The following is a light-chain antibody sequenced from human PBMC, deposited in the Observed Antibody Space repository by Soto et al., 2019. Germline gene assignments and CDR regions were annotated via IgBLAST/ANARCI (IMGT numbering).Light chain of an antibody. Sequence: EIVMTHSPATLSVSPWERATLSCRASQSVSSSQLAWYQQKPVQAPRLLMYGASSRATGIPDRLSGSGPGTDFTLTISRLEPEDFAVYYCQQYGSSRTFGHGTKVDIK. CDR3: QQYGSSRT. CDR2: GAS. CDR1: QSVSSSQ. J-gene: IGKJ1*01. V-gene: IGKV3-20*01.